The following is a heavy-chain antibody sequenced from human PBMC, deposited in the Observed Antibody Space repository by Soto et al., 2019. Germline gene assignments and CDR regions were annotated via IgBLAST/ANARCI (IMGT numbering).Heavy chain of an antibody. CDR1: GGSFSGYY. CDR3: SRGTWVRSAFDI. V-gene: IGHV4-34*01. CDR2: INHSGST. D-gene: IGHD3-10*01. Sequence: QVQLQQWGAGLLKPSETLSLTCAVYGGSFSGYYWSWIRQPPGKGLEWIGEINHSGSTNYNPSLKSRVTISVDTSKNQFSLKLSSVTAADTAVYYCSRGTWVRSAFDILGQGTMVTVSS. J-gene: IGHJ3*02.